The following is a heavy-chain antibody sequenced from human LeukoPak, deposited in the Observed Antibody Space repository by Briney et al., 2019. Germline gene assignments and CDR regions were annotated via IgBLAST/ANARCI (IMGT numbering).Heavy chain of an antibody. CDR2: IIPIFGIA. CDR1: GGTFSSYA. D-gene: IGHD3-22*01. V-gene: IGHV1-69*04. Sequence: ASVKVSCKASGGTFSSYAISWVRRAPGQGLEWMGRIIPIFGIANYAQKFQGRVTITADKSTSTAYMELSSLRSEDTAVYYCARDQAYYYDSSGYYDRIPVRTETEGWFDPWGQGTLVTVSS. J-gene: IGHJ5*02. CDR3: ARDQAYYYDSSGYYDRIPVRTETEGWFDP.